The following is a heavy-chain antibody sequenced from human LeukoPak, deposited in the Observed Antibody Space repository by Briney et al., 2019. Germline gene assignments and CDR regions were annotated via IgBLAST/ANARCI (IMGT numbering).Heavy chain of an antibody. V-gene: IGHV1-18*01. CDR3: ARGGGGGYDYQDWFDP. Sequence: ASVKVSCKASGYTFTSYGISWMRQAPGQGLEWMGWISAYNGNTNYAQKLQGRVTMTTDTSTSTAYMELRSLRSDDTAVYYCARGGGGGYDYQDWFDPWGQGTLVTVSS. D-gene: IGHD5-12*01. CDR2: ISAYNGNT. CDR1: GYTFTSYG. J-gene: IGHJ5*02.